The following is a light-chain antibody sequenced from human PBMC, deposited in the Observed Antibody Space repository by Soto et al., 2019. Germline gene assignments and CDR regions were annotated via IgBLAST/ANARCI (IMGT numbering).Light chain of an antibody. CDR1: SSNIGNNY. CDR3: SSYTSSSTV. CDR2: DNN. J-gene: IGLJ2*01. Sequence: QSVLTQPPSVSAAPGQKVTISCSGSSSNIGNNYVSWYQQLPGTAPKLLIYDNNKRPSGIPDRFSGSKSGTSATLGISGLQAEDEADYYCSSYTSSSTVFGGGTKLTVL. V-gene: IGLV1-51*01.